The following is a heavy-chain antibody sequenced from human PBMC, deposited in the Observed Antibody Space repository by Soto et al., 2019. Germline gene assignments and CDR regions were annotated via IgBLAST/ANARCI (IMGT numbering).Heavy chain of an antibody. J-gene: IGHJ3*02. V-gene: IGHV3-7*05. CDR2: IKGDGSVK. D-gene: IGHD3-22*01. Sequence: EVQLVESGGGLVQPGGSLRLSCIGSGFTFSKYWMTWVRQAPGKGLEWVANIKGDGSVKNLVDSVGGRFAISRDNAKNSMYLQMDSLRAEDMATYFCARDGNYCDGVGCYAVDDIWGQGTTVAVSS. CDR1: GFTFSKYW. CDR3: ARDGNYCDGVGCYAVDDI.